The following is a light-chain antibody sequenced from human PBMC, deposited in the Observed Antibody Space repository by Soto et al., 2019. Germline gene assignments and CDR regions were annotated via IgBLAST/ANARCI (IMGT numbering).Light chain of an antibody. Sequence: EIVLTQSPGTLSLSPGERATLSCRASQSVSSSYLAWYQQKPGKAPRILIYGASSRATGIPDRFSGSGSGTDFTLTISRLEPEDFAVYYCQQYGSAFGQGTKVEIK. CDR2: GAS. CDR1: QSVSSSY. CDR3: QQYGSA. V-gene: IGKV3-20*01. J-gene: IGKJ1*01.